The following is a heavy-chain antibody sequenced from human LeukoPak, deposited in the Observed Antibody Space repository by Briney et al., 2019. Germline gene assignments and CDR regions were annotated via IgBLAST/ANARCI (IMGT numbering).Heavy chain of an antibody. CDR3: ARLVGLSTTASY. J-gene: IGHJ4*02. V-gene: IGHV1-2*02. D-gene: IGHD5/OR15-5a*01. CDR2: INPTSGGT. Sequence: ASVKVSCKASGYTFIGYYLHWVRQAPGQGLEWMGWINPTSGGTNYAQKFQDRVTMTRDTSINTAYMELSRLTSDDTAVYYCARLVGLSTTASYWGQGTLAIVSS. CDR1: GYTFIGYY.